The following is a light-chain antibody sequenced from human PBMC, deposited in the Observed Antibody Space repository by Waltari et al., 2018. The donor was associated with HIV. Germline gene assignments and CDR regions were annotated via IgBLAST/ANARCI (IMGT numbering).Light chain of an antibody. Sequence: QSALTQPPSASGSPGQSVTISCTGTSSDVGGSKYVSWYQQHPGKAPKLMIYEVNKRPSGVPGRSSGSTSANTASLTVSGLQADDEADYYCNSYAGSNNWVFGGGTKLTVL. CDR2: EVN. CDR3: NSYAGSNNWV. CDR1: SSDVGGSKY. V-gene: IGLV2-8*01. J-gene: IGLJ3*02.